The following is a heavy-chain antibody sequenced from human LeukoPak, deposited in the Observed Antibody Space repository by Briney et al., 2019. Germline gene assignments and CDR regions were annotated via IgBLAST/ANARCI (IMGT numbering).Heavy chain of an antibody. CDR3: ARDGGGRYGTTLLDY. Sequence: EASVKVSCKAFGYIFTNHGIHWVRQAPGQRLECMGWINAANGNIKYSPSFQGRVTFTGDISASTVYMEMSSLRSEDTALYYCARDGGGRYGTTLLDYWGQGTLVTVSS. CDR1: GYIFTNHG. D-gene: IGHD1/OR15-1a*01. CDR2: INAANGNI. J-gene: IGHJ4*02. V-gene: IGHV1-3*01.